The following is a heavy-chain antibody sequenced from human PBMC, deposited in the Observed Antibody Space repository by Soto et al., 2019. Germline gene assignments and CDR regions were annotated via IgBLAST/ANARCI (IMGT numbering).Heavy chain of an antibody. V-gene: IGHV3-48*01. J-gene: IGHJ4*02. CDR3: ARSRYNDY. CDR1: GFTFSSYS. CDR2: ISSSGSSI. Sequence: EVQLVESGGGLVQPGGSLRLSCAASGFTFSSYSMNWVRQAPGKGLEWGSYISSSGSSISYTDSVKGRFTISRDNAKNSLYLQMNSLGAEDTAVYYCARSRYNDYWGQGTLVTVSS. D-gene: IGHD1-1*01.